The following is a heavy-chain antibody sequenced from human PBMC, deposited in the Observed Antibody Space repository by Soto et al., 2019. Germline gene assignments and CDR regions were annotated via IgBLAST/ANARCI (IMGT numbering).Heavy chain of an antibody. J-gene: IGHJ5*02. CDR2: IYYSGST. Sequence: PSETLSLTCTVSGGSISSYYWSWIRQPPGKGLEWIGYIYYSGSTNYNPSLKSRVTISVDTSKNQFSLKLSSVTAADTAVYYCPRVGYYDFWSGFNWFDPWGQGTLVTVSS. CDR1: GGSISSYY. CDR3: PRVGYYDFWSGFNWFDP. D-gene: IGHD3-3*01. V-gene: IGHV4-59*01.